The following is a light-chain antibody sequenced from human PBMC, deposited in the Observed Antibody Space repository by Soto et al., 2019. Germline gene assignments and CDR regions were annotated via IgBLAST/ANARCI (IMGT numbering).Light chain of an antibody. CDR2: GAS. CDR1: QSVTSTY. J-gene: IGKJ1*01. CDR3: HHYAST. V-gene: IGKV3-20*01. Sequence: VLTQSPGTLSLSPGERATLSCRASQSVTSTYLAWYQQKPGQAPRLLIYGASSRATGVPDRFSGSGSGTDFTLTISRMEPENFGVYFCHHYASTFGQGTKVEIK.